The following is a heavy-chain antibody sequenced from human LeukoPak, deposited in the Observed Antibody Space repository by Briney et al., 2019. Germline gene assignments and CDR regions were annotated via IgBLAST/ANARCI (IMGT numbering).Heavy chain of an antibody. Sequence: GSSVKVSCKASGGTFSSYAISWVRQVPGQGLEWMGWISAHSGNTNYAQKFQGRVTLTTETSTSTAYMEVKSLRSDDTAVYYCARDSTRYSSGWYRSYRDYWGQGTLLTVSS. CDR2: ISAHSGNT. CDR3: ARDSTRYSSGWYRSYRDY. J-gene: IGHJ4*02. D-gene: IGHD6-19*01. V-gene: IGHV1-18*01. CDR1: GGTFSSYA.